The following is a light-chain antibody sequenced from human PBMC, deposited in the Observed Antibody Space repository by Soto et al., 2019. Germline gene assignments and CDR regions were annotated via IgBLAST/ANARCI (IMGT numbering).Light chain of an antibody. CDR1: QSISNY. CDR3: QQRYSAPIT. J-gene: IGKJ5*01. CDR2: AAS. V-gene: IGKV1-39*01. Sequence: DIPMTQSPSSLSASVGDRVTITCRASQSISNYLNWYQQKPGKAPKLLIYAASNLQGGVPSRFSGSGSGTDFTLTISSLQPEDFATYFCQQRYSAPITFGQGTRLEIK.